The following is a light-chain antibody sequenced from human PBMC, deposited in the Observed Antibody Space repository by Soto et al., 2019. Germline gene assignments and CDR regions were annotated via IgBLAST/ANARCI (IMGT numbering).Light chain of an antibody. CDR3: QQYNQWPRGT. Sequence: EIVMTQSPATLSVSPGERASLSCRASQNVRNNLAWYQHKPGQAPRLLIYAASTRATGVPARFSGSGSGTEFTLTISSLQSEDFTLYYCQQYNQWPRGTFGQGTKVEV. CDR2: AAS. V-gene: IGKV3-15*01. J-gene: IGKJ1*01. CDR1: QNVRNN.